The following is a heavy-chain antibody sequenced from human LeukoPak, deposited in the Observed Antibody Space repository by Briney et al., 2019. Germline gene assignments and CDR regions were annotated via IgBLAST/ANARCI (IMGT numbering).Heavy chain of an antibody. CDR2: INHSGST. Sequence: SETLSLTCAVYGGSFSGYYWSWIRQPPGKGLEYIGEINHSGSTNYIPSLKSRVTISVDTSKNQFSLKLSSVTAADTAVYYCARGRIGSLRDRAFNYMDVWGKGTTVTVSS. D-gene: IGHD2-15*01. J-gene: IGHJ6*03. V-gene: IGHV4-34*01. CDR1: GGSFSGYY. CDR3: ARGRIGSLRDRAFNYMDV.